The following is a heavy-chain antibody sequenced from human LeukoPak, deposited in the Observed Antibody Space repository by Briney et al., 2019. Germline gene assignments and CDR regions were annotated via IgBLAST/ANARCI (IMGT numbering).Heavy chain of an antibody. CDR3: ARYVVVTAYFDY. V-gene: IGHV4-59*01. CDR1: GGSISSYY. Sequence: PSETLSLTCTVSGGSISSYYWSWIRQPPGKGLEWIGYIYYSGSTNYNPSLKSRVTISVDTSKNQFSLKLSSVTAADTAVYYCARYVVVTAYFDYWGQGTLVTVPS. D-gene: IGHD2-21*02. J-gene: IGHJ4*02. CDR2: IYYSGST.